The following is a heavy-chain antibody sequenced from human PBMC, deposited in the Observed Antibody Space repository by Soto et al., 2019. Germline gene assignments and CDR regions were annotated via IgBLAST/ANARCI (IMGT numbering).Heavy chain of an antibody. CDR3: ATVRMVVTAIPYYFDY. V-gene: IGHV1-18*01. CDR2: ISAYNGNT. D-gene: IGHD2-21*02. CDR1: GYTFTSYG. Sequence: GASVKVSCKGSGYTFTSYGVSWVRQAPGQGLEWMGWISAYNGNTNYAQKLQGRVTMTTDTSTSTAYMELRSLRSDDTAVYYCATVRMVVTAIPYYFDYWGQGTLVTVSS. J-gene: IGHJ4*02.